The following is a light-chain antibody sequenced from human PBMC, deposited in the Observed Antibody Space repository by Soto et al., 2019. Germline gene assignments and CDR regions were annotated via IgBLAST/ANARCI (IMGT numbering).Light chain of an antibody. V-gene: IGKV1-5*03. CDR3: QQSYSTPVT. CDR1: QTIDSW. J-gene: IGKJ5*01. Sequence: DIQMTQSPSTLSASVGDRVTITCGASQTIDSWLAWYQQRQGKPPNLLIYKASTLASGVPSRFSGSGSGTDFTLTISSLKPEDFETYYCQQSYSTPVTFGQGTRLEIK. CDR2: KAS.